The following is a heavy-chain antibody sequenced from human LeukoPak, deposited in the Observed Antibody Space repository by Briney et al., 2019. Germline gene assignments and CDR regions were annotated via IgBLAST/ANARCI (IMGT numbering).Heavy chain of an antibody. D-gene: IGHD3-22*01. Sequence: GGSLRLSCAASGFTFSSYEMNWVRQAPGKGLEWVSYISSSGSTIYYADSVKGRFTISRDNSKNTLYLQMNSLRGEDTAVYYCARDVGYYYDSSGRFMKHSITFDYWGQGTLVTVSS. CDR2: ISSSGSTI. V-gene: IGHV3-48*03. CDR3: ARDVGYYYDSSGRFMKHSITFDY. CDR1: GFTFSSYE. J-gene: IGHJ4*02.